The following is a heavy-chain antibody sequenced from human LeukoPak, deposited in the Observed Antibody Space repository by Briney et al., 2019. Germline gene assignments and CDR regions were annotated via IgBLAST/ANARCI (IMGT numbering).Heavy chain of an antibody. CDR1: GFTFNNYE. CDR3: ATGGGGIRTFDS. V-gene: IGHV3-48*03. D-gene: IGHD3-16*01. CDR2: ISGSGSTI. J-gene: IGHJ4*02. Sequence: GGSLRLSCAASGFTFNNYEMNWVRQTPGKGLEWVSYISGSGSTISYADSVKGRFTISRDNAKKSLYLQMKSLRADDTAVYYCATGGGGIRTFDSWGQGTLVTVSS.